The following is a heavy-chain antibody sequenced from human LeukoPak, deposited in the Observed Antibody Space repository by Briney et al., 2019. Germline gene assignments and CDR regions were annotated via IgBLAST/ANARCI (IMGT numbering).Heavy chain of an antibody. D-gene: IGHD3-9*01. CDR3: ARDFYDILTGSWDWFDP. V-gene: IGHV4-4*07. Sequence: SETLSLTCTVSGGSISSYYWSWIRQPAGKGLEWIGRIYTSGSTNYNPSLKSRVIMSVDTSKNQFSLKLSSVTAADTAVYYCARDFYDILTGSWDWFDPWGQGTLVTVSS. CDR1: GGSISSYY. CDR2: IYTSGST. J-gene: IGHJ5*02.